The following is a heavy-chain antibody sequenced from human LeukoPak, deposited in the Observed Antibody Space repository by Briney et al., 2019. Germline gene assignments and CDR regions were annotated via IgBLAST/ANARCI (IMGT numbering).Heavy chain of an antibody. Sequence: GGSLRLSCAASGFTFSSYAMSWVRQAPGKGLEWVSGIDGSGGSTYYSDSVKGRFIISRDTSKNTLYLQMNSLRAEDSALYYCARGGRGSAAVVAPRSFDIWGQGTMVTVSS. CDR2: IDGSGGST. CDR1: GFTFSSYA. D-gene: IGHD3-22*01. CDR3: ARGGRGSAAVVAPRSFDI. V-gene: IGHV3-23*01. J-gene: IGHJ3*02.